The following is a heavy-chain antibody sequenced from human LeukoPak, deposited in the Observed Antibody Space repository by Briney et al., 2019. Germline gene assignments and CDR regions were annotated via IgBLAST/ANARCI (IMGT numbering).Heavy chain of an antibody. CDR2: IYYSGST. V-gene: IGHV4-39*01. CDR3: ARHRILEMATLGYFDY. CDR1: GGSISSSSYY. D-gene: IGHD5-24*01. J-gene: IGHJ4*02. Sequence: PSETLSLTCTVSGGSISSSSYYWGWIRQPPGKGLEWIGSIYYSGSTYYNPSLKSRVTISVDTSKNQFSLKLSSVTAADTAVYYCARHRILEMATLGYFDYWGQGTLVTVSS.